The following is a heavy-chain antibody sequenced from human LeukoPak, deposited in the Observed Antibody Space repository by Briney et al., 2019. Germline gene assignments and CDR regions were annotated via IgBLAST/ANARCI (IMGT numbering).Heavy chain of an antibody. CDR1: GFTFSSYA. CDR3: AKDYYDSSGYYPPYYFDY. CDR2: ISGSGGST. D-gene: IGHD3-22*01. Sequence: GRSLRLSCAASGFTFSSYAMSWVRQAPGKGLEWVSAISGSGGSTYYADSVKGRFTISRDNSKNTLYLQMNSLRAEDTAVYYCAKDYYDSSGYYPPYYFDYWGQGTLVTVSS. V-gene: IGHV3-23*01. J-gene: IGHJ4*02.